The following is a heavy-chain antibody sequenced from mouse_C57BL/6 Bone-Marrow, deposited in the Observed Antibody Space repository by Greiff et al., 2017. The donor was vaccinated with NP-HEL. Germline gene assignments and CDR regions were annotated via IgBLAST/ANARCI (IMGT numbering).Heavy chain of an antibody. CDR3: NQGSNSLAY. D-gene: IGHD2-5*01. CDR1: GFNIKDDY. V-gene: IGHV14-4*01. Sequence: VQLQQSGAEFVRPGASVKLSCTASGFNIKDDYMHWVKQRPEQGLEWIGWIDPENGDTEYASKFQGKATITADTSSNTAYLQISSLTSEDTTVYYCNQGSNSLAYWGQGTLVTVSA. CDR2: IDPENGDT. J-gene: IGHJ3*01.